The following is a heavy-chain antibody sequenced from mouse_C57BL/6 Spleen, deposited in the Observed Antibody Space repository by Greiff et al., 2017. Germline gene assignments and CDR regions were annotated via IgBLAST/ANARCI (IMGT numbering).Heavy chain of an antibody. D-gene: IGHD1-1*01. CDR3: ARRNYGSSLDY. CDR1: GYAFTNYL. J-gene: IGHJ2*01. Sequence: VKLQESGAELVRPGTSVKVSCKASGYAFTNYLIEWVKQRPGQGLEWIGVINPGSGGTNYNEKFKGKATLTADKSSSTAYMQLSSLTSEDSAVYFGARRNYGSSLDYWGQGTTLTVSS. CDR2: INPGSGGT. V-gene: IGHV1-54*01.